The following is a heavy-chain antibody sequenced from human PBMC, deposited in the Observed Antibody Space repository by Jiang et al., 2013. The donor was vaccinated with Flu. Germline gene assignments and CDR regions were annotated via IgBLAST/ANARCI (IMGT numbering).Heavy chain of an antibody. D-gene: IGHD6-19*01. CDR1: GGSISSYY. V-gene: IGHV4-59*08. Sequence: GLVKPSETLSLTCTVSGGSISSYYWSWIRQPPGKGLEWIGYIYYSGSTNYNPSLKSRVTISVDTSKNQFSLKLSSVTAADTAVYYCARQTGGWYEDTPIVITRFDPWGQGTLVTVSS. J-gene: IGHJ5*02. CDR2: IYYSGST. CDR3: ARQTGGWYEDTPIVITRFDP.